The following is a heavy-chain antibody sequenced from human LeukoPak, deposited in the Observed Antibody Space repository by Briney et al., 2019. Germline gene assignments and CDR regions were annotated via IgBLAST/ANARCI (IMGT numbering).Heavy chain of an antibody. CDR1: GYTLTELS. CDR3: ATVGEFLTGFNRGIKLGSNWFDP. D-gene: IGHD3-16*01. Sequence: ASVKVSCKVSGYTLTELSMHWVRQAPGKGLEWMGGFDPEDGETIYAQKFQGSVTMTEDTSTDTAYMELSSLRSEDTAVYYCATVGEFLTGFNRGIKLGSNWFDPWGQGTLVTVSS. V-gene: IGHV1-24*01. CDR2: FDPEDGET. J-gene: IGHJ5*02.